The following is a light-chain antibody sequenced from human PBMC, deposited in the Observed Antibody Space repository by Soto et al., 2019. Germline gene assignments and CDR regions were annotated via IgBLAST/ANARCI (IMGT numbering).Light chain of an antibody. V-gene: IGKV1-39*01. CDR1: QSLSSR. J-gene: IGKJ2*01. Sequence: DIQMTQSPSSLSASVGDRVTITCRASQSLSSRLTWYQQKPGEAPKLLIYETSNLQSGVPSRFSGSGSDTDFTLTINSLQSEDFATYYCQQSFRPPYTFGQGTKLDIK. CDR3: QQSFRPPYT. CDR2: ETS.